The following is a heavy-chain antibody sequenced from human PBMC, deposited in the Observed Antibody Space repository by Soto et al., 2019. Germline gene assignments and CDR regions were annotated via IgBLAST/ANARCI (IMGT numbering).Heavy chain of an antibody. Sequence: PSGTLSLTCTVSGGSISSTYYCGSFRQNPGKGLEWIGSIYYSGSTYYNPSLKSRVTISVDTSKNQFSLKLSSVTAADTAVYYCARRRGDVLRFLEWFPHQYFDYWGQGTLVTVSS. J-gene: IGHJ4*02. D-gene: IGHD3-3*01. CDR2: IYYSGST. CDR1: GGSISSTYY. CDR3: ARRRGDVLRFLEWFPHQYFDY. V-gene: IGHV4-39*01.